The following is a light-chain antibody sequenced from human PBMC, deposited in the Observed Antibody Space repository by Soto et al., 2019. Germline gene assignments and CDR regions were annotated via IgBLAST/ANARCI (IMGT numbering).Light chain of an antibody. J-gene: IGKJ1*01. Sequence: EIVMTQSPVTLSESPGERVTLSCRASQSVSSNLAWYQQKPGQAPSLLIYGAFTRATGIPARFSGTGSGTEFTLTISSLQSEDFALYYCQQYNDWPLTFGQGTKVDI. CDR1: QSVSSN. CDR3: QQYNDWPLT. V-gene: IGKV3-15*01. CDR2: GAF.